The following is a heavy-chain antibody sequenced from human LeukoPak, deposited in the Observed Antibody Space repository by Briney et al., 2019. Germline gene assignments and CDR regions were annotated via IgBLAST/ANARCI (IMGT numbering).Heavy chain of an antibody. CDR2: IYYSGST. CDR1: GGSISSYY. J-gene: IGHJ6*02. Sequence: SETLSLTCTVSGGSISSYYWSWIRQPPGKGLEWIGYIYYSGSTNYNPSLKSRVTISVDTSKNQFSLKLSSVTAADTAVYYCARVNGSGWSNDYYYYYGMDVWGQGTTVTVSS. V-gene: IGHV4-59*01. CDR3: ARVNGSGWSNDYYYYYGMDV. D-gene: IGHD6-19*01.